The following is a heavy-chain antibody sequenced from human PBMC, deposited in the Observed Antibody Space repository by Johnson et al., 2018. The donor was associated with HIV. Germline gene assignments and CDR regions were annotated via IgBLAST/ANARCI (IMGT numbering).Heavy chain of an antibody. D-gene: IGHD3-22*01. J-gene: IGHJ3*02. CDR2: ISYDGSNK. Sequence: QVQLVESGGGLVQPGRSLRLSCAASGFTFSSYGMHWVRQAPGKGLEWVAVISYDGSNKYYADSVKGRFTISRDNSKNTLYLQMNSLRAEDTAVYYCAKDFGIVVVKSAFDIWGQGTMVTVSS. V-gene: IGHV3-30*18. CDR1: GFTFSSYG. CDR3: AKDFGIVVVKSAFDI.